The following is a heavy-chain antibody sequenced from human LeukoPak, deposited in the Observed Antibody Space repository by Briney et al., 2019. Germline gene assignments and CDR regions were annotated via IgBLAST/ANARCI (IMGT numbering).Heavy chain of an antibody. CDR3: ARLESYYDSRGAFDI. V-gene: IGHV3-48*03. CDR1: GFTFSSYE. D-gene: IGHD3-22*01. CDR2: ISSSGSTI. Sequence: GGSLRLSCAASGFTFSSYEMNWVRQVPGEGLDWVSYISSSGSTIYYADSVKGRFTISRDNAKNSLYLQMNSLRAEDTAVYYCARLESYYDSRGAFDIWGQGTMVPVSS. J-gene: IGHJ3*02.